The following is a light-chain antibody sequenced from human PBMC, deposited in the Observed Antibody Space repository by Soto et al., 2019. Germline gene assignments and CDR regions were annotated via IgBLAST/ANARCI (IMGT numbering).Light chain of an antibody. J-gene: IGKJ1*01. CDR1: QSISSW. V-gene: IGKV1-5*03. CDR3: QHYSNYFLT. Sequence: DIQMTQSPSTLSASVGDRVTITCRASQSISSWLAWYQQKPGKAPKVLIYKASSLESGVPSRFSGSGSGTEFTLTISRLQPDDFATYYCQHYSNYFLTFGQGTKVEIK. CDR2: KAS.